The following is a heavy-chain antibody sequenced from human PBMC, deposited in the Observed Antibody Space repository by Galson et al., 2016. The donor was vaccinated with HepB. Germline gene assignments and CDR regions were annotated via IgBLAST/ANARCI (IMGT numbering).Heavy chain of an antibody. CDR1: GFSLSTSGVG. J-gene: IGHJ4*01. V-gene: IGHV2-5*02. Sequence: PALVKPTQTLTLTCTFSGFSLSTSGVGVGWIRQPPGKALEWLALIYWDNGKRYSPSLKSRLTITKDTSKNQVVLTMTNMDPVDTATYYCAHRYRGYNLDDGDFAYWGQGTLVTGSS. CDR3: AHRYRGYNLDDGDFAY. CDR2: IYWDNGK. D-gene: IGHD1-1*01.